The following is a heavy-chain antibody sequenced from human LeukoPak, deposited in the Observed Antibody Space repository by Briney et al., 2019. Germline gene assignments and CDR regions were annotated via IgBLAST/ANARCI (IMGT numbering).Heavy chain of an antibody. Sequence: GASVKVSCKASGYTFTSYGISWVRQAPGQGLEWMGWISAYNGNTNYAQKLQGRVTMTTDTSTSTAYMELRSLRSEDTAVYYCARDRDHYYDSSGYPSGFDYWGQGTLVTVSS. CDR3: ARDRDHYYDSSGYPSGFDY. V-gene: IGHV1-18*01. CDR1: GYTFTSYG. J-gene: IGHJ4*02. D-gene: IGHD3-22*01. CDR2: ISAYNGNT.